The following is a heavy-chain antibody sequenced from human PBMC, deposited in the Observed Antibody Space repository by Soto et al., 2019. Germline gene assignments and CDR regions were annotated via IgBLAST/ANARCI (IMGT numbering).Heavy chain of an antibody. V-gene: IGHV1-18*01. J-gene: IGHJ4*02. CDR1: GYSFMKYG. D-gene: IGHD2-2*01. CDR3: AREASVLIPAAQPSRFDS. CDR2: ISPYSGYT. Sequence: ASVKVSCKGFGYSFMKYGINWVRQAPGQGLEWVGWISPYSGYTHSAQKFHGRLTLTTDTAARTAYMELRILRSADTALYYCAREASVLIPAAQPSRFDSWGQGTLVTVSS.